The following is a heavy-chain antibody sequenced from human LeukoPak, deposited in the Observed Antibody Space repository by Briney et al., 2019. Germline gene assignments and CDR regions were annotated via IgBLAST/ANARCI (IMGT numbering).Heavy chain of an antibody. D-gene: IGHD1-1*01. Sequence: GGSLRLSCAASGCTFSSFDMHWVRQPTGQGLEWVSTIGTASDTYYPGSVGGRFTLSRDNAKNSLYLQMNSLTAGDTAVYYCARGPPRGKYYYMDVWGKGTTVTVSS. CDR1: GCTFSSFD. CDR3: ARGPPRGKYYYMDV. V-gene: IGHV3-13*01. CDR2: IGTASDT. J-gene: IGHJ6*03.